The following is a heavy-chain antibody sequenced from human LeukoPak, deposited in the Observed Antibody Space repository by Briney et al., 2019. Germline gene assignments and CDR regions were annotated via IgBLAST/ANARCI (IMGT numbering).Heavy chain of an antibody. D-gene: IGHD6-13*01. Sequence: GASVKVSCKASGYTFTSYGISWVRQAPGQGLEWMGWISAYNGNTNYAQKLQGRVTMTTDTSTSTAYMELRSLRSDDTAVYYCARVWSNSWYIGPFDYWGQGTLVTVSS. V-gene: IGHV1-18*01. CDR1: GYTFTSYG. J-gene: IGHJ4*02. CDR3: ARVWSNSWYIGPFDY. CDR2: ISAYNGNT.